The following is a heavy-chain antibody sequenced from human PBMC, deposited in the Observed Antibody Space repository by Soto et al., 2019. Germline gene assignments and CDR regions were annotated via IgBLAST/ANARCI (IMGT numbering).Heavy chain of an antibody. D-gene: IGHD3-10*01. Sequence: QVQLVESGGGVVQPGRSLRLSCSASGFTFTNYALHWVRQAPGKGLEWVAVISFDGRSEYYADSVKGRFTISRDNSENMLYLQMNSLRVEDTAVYYCAREGLITMVRGVRTYYYGMDVWGRGATVTVSS. J-gene: IGHJ6*02. CDR2: ISFDGRSE. CDR1: GFTFTNYA. CDR3: AREGLITMVRGVRTYYYGMDV. V-gene: IGHV3-30*04.